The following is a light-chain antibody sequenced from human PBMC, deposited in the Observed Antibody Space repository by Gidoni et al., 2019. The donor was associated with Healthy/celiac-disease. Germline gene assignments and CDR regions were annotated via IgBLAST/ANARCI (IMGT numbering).Light chain of an antibody. CDR1: SSNIGAGYG. Sequence: QSVLTQPPSVAGARGQRVTISCTGSSSNIGAGYGVHGYQQLPGTAPQLLIYGNSNRPSGVPDRFSGSNSGTSASLAIPGLQAEDEADYYCQSYDSSLRGSVFGGGTKLTVL. J-gene: IGLJ3*02. CDR2: GNS. V-gene: IGLV1-40*01. CDR3: QSYDSSLRGSV.